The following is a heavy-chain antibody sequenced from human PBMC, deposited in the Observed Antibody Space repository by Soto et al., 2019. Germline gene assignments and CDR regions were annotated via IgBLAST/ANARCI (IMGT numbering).Heavy chain of an antibody. Sequence: QVQLVQSGAEVKKPGSSVKVSCKASGGTFSSYAISWVRQAPGQGLEWMGGIIPIFGTANYAQKFQGRVTITADESTSTAYMELSSPRSEDTAVYYCARSDILTGRGWGLFDPWGQGTLVTVSS. D-gene: IGHD3-9*01. J-gene: IGHJ5*02. V-gene: IGHV1-69*01. CDR1: GGTFSSYA. CDR3: ARSDILTGRGWGLFDP. CDR2: IIPIFGTA.